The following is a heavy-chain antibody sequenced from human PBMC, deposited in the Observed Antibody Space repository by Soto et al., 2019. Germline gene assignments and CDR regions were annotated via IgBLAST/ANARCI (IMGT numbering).Heavy chain of an antibody. CDR2: ISYDGSNK. CDR1: GFTFSSYA. J-gene: IGHJ4*02. Sequence: QVQLVESGGGVVQPGRSLRLSCAASGFTFSSYAMHWVRQAPGKGLEWVAVISYDGSNKYYADSVKGRFTISRDNSKNTLYLQMNSLRAEDTAVYYCARDPSDGIAAARYFDYWGQGTLVTVSS. D-gene: IGHD6-13*01. CDR3: ARDPSDGIAAARYFDY. V-gene: IGHV3-30-3*01.